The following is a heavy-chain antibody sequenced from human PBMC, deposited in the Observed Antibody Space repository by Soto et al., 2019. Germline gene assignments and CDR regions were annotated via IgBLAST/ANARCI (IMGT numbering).Heavy chain of an antibody. CDR3: ARIIGYSSGSGNFDI. J-gene: IGHJ3*02. Sequence: GESLKISCKGSGYSFTSYWIGWVRQMPGKGLEWMGIIYPGDSDTRYSPSFQGQVTISADKSISTAYLQWSSLKASDTAMHYCARIIGYSSGSGNFDIWGQGTMVTVSS. V-gene: IGHV5-51*01. CDR1: GYSFTSYW. CDR2: IYPGDSDT. D-gene: IGHD6-19*01.